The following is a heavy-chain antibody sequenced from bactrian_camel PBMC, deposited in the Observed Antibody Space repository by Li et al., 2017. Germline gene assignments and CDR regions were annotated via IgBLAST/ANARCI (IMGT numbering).Heavy chain of an antibody. CDR2: INSNGRT. CDR3: NRWCSPYNY. D-gene: IGHD2*01. V-gene: IGHV3S53*01. CDR1: GYTFSSCS. J-gene: IGHJ4*01. Sequence: VQLVESGGGSVQSGGSLRLSCAVSGYTFSSCSAAWYRQAPGKEREVISTINSNGRTYYANSVKGRFTLSQDNAKNTVYLQMNSLKSEDTAMYYCNRWCSPYNYWGQGTQVTVS.